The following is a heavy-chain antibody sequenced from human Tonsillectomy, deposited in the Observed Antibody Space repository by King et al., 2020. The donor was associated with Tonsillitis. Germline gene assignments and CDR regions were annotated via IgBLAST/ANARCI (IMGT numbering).Heavy chain of an antibody. CDR2: IYYSGST. J-gene: IGHJ4*02. D-gene: IGHD4-17*01. V-gene: IGHV4-59*01. Sequence: VQLQESGPGLVKPSETLSLTCTVSGGSISSYYWSWIRQPPGKGLEWIGYIYYSGSTNYNPSLKSRVTISVDTSKNQFSLKLSSVTAADTAVYYCARENDYGDPMPGYWGQGTLVTVSS. CDR1: GGSISSYY. CDR3: ARENDYGDPMPGY.